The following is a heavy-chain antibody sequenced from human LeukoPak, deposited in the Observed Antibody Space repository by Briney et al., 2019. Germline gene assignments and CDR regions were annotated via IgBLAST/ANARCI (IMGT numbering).Heavy chain of an antibody. Sequence: GRSLRLSCAASGFTFSSYAMHWVRQAPGKGLEWVAVISYDGSNKYYADSVKGRFTISRDNSKNTLYLQMNSLRAEDTAVYYCARNYYDSSGYYYSLGYWGQGTLVTVPS. CDR2: ISYDGSNK. V-gene: IGHV3-30-3*01. D-gene: IGHD3-22*01. CDR1: GFTFSSYA. J-gene: IGHJ4*02. CDR3: ARNYYDSSGYYYSLGY.